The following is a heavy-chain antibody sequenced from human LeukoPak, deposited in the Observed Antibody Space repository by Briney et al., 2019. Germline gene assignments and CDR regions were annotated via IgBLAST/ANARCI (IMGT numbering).Heavy chain of an antibody. CDR1: RGSISNYW. J-gene: IGHJ4*02. Sequence: SETLSLTCTVSRGSISNYWWSWIRQAAGKGLEWIGRVYPSGTTHYNPSLQSRVTLSVDTSKNQFSLKLSSLTAAGTAVYYCARDAGGYEDYWGQGTLVTVSS. D-gene: IGHD5-12*01. V-gene: IGHV4-4*07. CDR2: VYPSGTT. CDR3: ARDAGGYEDY.